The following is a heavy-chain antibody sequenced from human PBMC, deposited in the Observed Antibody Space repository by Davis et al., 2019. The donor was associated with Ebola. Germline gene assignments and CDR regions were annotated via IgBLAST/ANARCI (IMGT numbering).Heavy chain of an antibody. CDR3: ARAWITMVQGVTYYYYYYGMDV. J-gene: IGHJ6*02. D-gene: IGHD3-10*01. Sequence: ASVKVSCKASGYTFTTFGISWVRQAPGQGLEWMGGMNPYSGNTNYAQKLQGRVTVTTDTSTSTAYMELRSLRSEDTAVYYCARAWITMVQGVTYYYYYYGMDVWGQGTTVTVSS. CDR1: GYTFTTFG. CDR2: MNPYSGNT. V-gene: IGHV1-18*01.